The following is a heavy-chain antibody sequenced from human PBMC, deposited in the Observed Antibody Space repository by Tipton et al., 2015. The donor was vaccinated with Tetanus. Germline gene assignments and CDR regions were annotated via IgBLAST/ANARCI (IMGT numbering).Heavy chain of an antibody. D-gene: IGHD4-17*01. J-gene: IGHJ4*02. CDR1: GFTFSNYW. V-gene: IGHV3-7*01. CDR3: ARANLNDFGDYSGLAH. CDR2: IDQAGSDK. Sequence: VQLVQSGGGVVQPGRSLRLSCAASGFTFSNYWMSWVRQAPGKGLEWVANIDQAGSDKYYVDSVKGRFTISRDNAKNSLFLQMDGLRAEDTAVYFCARANLNDFGDYSGLAHWGQGTLVTVSS.